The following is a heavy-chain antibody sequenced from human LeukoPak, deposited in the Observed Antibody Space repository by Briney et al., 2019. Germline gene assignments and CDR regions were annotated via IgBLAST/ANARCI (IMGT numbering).Heavy chain of an antibody. V-gene: IGHV3-30*02. CDR1: GFTFSSYG. Sequence: WGTLRLSCAASGFTFSSYGMHWVRQAPGKGLEWVVFIRYDASNKYYVDSVQGRFTISRDNSKNTLDLQMISLRPEDTAVYYCAKDVSPSGSYQAIDYWGQGTLVTVSS. CDR2: IRYDASNK. J-gene: IGHJ4*02. D-gene: IGHD1-26*01. CDR3: AKDVSPSGSYQAIDY.